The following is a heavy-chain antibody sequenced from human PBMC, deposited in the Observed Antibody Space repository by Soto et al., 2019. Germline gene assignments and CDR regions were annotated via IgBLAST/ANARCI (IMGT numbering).Heavy chain of an antibody. CDR2: INHSGST. Sequence: SETLSLTCAVYGGSFSGYYWSWIRQPPGKGLEWIGEINHSGSTNYNPSLKSRVTISVDTSKNQFSLKLGSVTAADTAVYYCARGLTRDYDILTGIYYFDYWGQGTLVTVSS. CDR3: ARGLTRDYDILTGIYYFDY. V-gene: IGHV4-34*01. J-gene: IGHJ4*02. CDR1: GGSFSGYY. D-gene: IGHD3-9*01.